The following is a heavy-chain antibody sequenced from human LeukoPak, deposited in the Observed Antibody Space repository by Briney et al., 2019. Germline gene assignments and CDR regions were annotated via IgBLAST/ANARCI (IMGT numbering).Heavy chain of an antibody. V-gene: IGHV4-59*12. CDR2: IYYSGST. CDR1: GGSITSYY. Sequence: SETLSLTCTVSGGSITSYYWSWIRQPPGKGLEWIGYIYYSGSTNYNPSLKSRITISVDTSKNQFSLKLSSVTAADTAVYYCARDLGRQWLVLGYFDYWGQGTLVTVSS. D-gene: IGHD6-19*01. CDR3: ARDLGRQWLVLGYFDY. J-gene: IGHJ4*02.